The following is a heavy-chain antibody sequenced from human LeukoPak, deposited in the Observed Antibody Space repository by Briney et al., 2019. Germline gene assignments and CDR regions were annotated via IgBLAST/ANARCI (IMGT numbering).Heavy chain of an antibody. V-gene: IGHV4-59*08. CDR2: MYYSGST. D-gene: IGHD2-2*01. Sequence: SETLSLTCTVSGGSVTSDYWSWIRQPPGKGLEWIGYMYYSGSTNYNPSLKSRVTISGDTSKNQFSLKLSSVTAADTAVYYCARRYCRSTSCPIDYWGQGTLVTVSS. J-gene: IGHJ4*02. CDR1: GGSVTSDY. CDR3: ARRYCRSTSCPIDY.